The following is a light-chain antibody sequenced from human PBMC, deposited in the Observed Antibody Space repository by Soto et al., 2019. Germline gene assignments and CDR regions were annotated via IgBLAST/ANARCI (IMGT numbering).Light chain of an antibody. Sequence: DIQMTQSPSSLSASVGDRVTITCRASQSISSYLNWYQQKPGKAPNLLIYAASSLQSGVPSKFSGSGSGTDFTLTISSLQPEDFATYYGQQSYSSAFTCGPWTKVDI. V-gene: IGKV1-39*01. CDR3: QQSYSSAFT. J-gene: IGKJ3*01. CDR2: AAS. CDR1: QSISSY.